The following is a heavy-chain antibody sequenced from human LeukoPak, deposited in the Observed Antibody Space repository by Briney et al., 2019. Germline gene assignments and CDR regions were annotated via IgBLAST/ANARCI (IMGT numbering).Heavy chain of an antibody. CDR3: AKDRPNFHENSGHYYRRDGDS. D-gene: IGHD3-22*01. CDR2: MCGTAGCT. V-gene: IGHV3-23*01. CDR1: GFTFYMYA. J-gene: IGHJ5*01. Sequence: SGGSVRLSCQASGFTFYMYAMSWVRQAPGKGLEWVASMCGTAGCTFYPDSVKGRFTISRDNSKNVLYLRMNSLTAEDTAIYYCAKDRPNFHENSGHYYRRDGDSWGQGTLVTVSS.